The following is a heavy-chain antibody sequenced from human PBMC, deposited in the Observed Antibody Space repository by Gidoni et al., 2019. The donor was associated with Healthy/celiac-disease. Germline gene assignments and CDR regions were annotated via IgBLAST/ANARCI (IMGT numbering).Heavy chain of an antibody. D-gene: IGHD3-22*01. Sequence: GGVVQPGRSLRLSCAASGFTFSSYGMHWVRQAPGKGLEWVAVIWYDGSNKYYADYVKGRFTISRDNSKNTLYLQMNSLRAEDTAVYYCARWYYYDSSGYPYFDYWGQGTLVTVSS. CDR1: GFTFSSYG. CDR2: IWYDGSNK. J-gene: IGHJ4*02. V-gene: IGHV3-33*01. CDR3: ARWYYYDSSGYPYFDY.